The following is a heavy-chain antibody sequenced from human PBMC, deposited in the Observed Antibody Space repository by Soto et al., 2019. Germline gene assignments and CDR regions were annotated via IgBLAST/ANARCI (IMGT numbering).Heavy chain of an antibody. CDR3: AKVGSGSYYNMGQNCYMDV. CDR2: ISGSGGST. V-gene: IGHV3-23*01. D-gene: IGHD3-10*01. CDR1: GFTFSSYA. Sequence: GGSLRLSCAASGFTFSSYAMSWVRQAPGKGLEWVSAISGSGGSTYYADSVKGRFTISRDNSKNTLYLQMNSLRAEDTAVYYCAKVGSGSYYNMGQNCYMDVWGKGTTVTVSS. J-gene: IGHJ6*03.